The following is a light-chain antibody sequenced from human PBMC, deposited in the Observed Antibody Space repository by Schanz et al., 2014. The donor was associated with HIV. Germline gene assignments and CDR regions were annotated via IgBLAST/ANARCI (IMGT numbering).Light chain of an antibody. V-gene: IGLV1-40*01. CDR3: ATWDISLNGPV. J-gene: IGLJ2*01. CDR2: DND. CDR1: SSNIGAGYD. Sequence: QSVLTQPPSLSGAPGQRISLSCNGSSSNIGAGYDVHWYQHFPGTAPRLLIFDNDNRPSGVPDRISGSKSGTSASLVISGLQSEDEADYYCATWDISLNGPVFGGGTKLTVL.